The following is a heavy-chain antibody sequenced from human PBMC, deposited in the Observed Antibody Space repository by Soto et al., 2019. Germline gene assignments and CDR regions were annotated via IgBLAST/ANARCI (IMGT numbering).Heavy chain of an antibody. CDR2: ISGSGGST. D-gene: IGHD3-22*01. Sequence: EVQLLESGGGLVQPGGSLRLSCAASGFTFSSYAMSWVRQAPGKGLEWVSAISGSGGSTYYADSVKGRFTISRDNSKNTLYLQMNSLRAEDTAVYYCAKLLTPPATYYYDSSGYGPIDYWGQGTLVTVSS. V-gene: IGHV3-23*01. J-gene: IGHJ4*02. CDR3: AKLLTPPATYYYDSSGYGPIDY. CDR1: GFTFSSYA.